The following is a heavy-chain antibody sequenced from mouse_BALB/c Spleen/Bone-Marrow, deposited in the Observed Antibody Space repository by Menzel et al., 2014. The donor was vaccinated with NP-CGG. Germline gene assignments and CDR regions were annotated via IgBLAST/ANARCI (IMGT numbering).Heavy chain of an antibody. CDR3: TRLPH. Sequence: VQRVESGAELVKPGASVKLSCKASGYTFTSYYMYWVKQRPGQGLEWIGEISPSNGGTNFDEKFKSRATLTVDKSSSTAYMQLSSLTSEDSAVYYCTRLPHWGQGTSVTVSS. CDR1: GYTFTSYY. CDR2: ISPSNGGT. V-gene: IGHV1S81*02. J-gene: IGHJ4*01. D-gene: IGHD5-1*01.